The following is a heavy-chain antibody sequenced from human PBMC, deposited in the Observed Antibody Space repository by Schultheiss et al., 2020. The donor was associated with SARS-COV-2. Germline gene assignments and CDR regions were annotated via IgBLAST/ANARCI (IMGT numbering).Heavy chain of an antibody. CDR1: GFTFDDYA. CDR2: IGWNGGNI. D-gene: IGHD1-26*01. Sequence: SLKISCAASGFTFDDYAMHWVRQAPGKGLEWVAGIGWNGGNIGYADSVKGRFTISRDNSKNSLYLQMNSLRTEDTALYYCAKDARGFLTAVDYWGQGTLVTVSS. CDR3: AKDARGFLTAVDY. J-gene: IGHJ4*02. V-gene: IGHV3-9*01.